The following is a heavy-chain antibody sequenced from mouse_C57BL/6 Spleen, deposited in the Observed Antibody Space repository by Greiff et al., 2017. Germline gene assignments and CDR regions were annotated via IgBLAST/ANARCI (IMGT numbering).Heavy chain of an antibody. CDR2: ISSGSSTI. Sequence: EVQLQESGGGLVKPGGSLKLSCAASGFTFSDYGMHWVRQAPEKGLEWVAYISSGSSTIYYADTVKGRFTISRDNAKNTLFLQMTSLRSEDTAMYYCARSGNYYGSFDYWGQGTTLTVSS. CDR3: ARSGNYYGSFDY. D-gene: IGHD1-1*01. V-gene: IGHV5-17*01. J-gene: IGHJ2*01. CDR1: GFTFSDYG.